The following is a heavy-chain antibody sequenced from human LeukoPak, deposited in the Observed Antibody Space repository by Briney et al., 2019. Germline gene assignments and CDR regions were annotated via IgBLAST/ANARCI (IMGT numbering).Heavy chain of an antibody. V-gene: IGHV3-11*01. CDR2: ISSNGSII. CDR3: AKDKKGFMVRGVIILDYYYYYMDV. Sequence: PGGSLRLSCGASGFTFSDYYMSWIRQAPGKGLEWVSYISSNGSIINYADSVKGRFTISRDNSKNTLYLQMNSLRAEDTAVYYCAKDKKGFMVRGVIILDYYYYYMDVWGKGTTVTISS. CDR1: GFTFSDYY. D-gene: IGHD3-10*01. J-gene: IGHJ6*03.